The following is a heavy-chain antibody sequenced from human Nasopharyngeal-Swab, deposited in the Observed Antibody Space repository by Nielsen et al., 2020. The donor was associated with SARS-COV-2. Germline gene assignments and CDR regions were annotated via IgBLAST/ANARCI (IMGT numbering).Heavy chain of an antibody. CDR3: ARDIQPGYCSGGSCIGDYYYYMDV. J-gene: IGHJ6*03. CDR1: GYTFTSYG. V-gene: IGHV1-18*01. Sequence: ASVKVSCKASGYTFTSYGISWVRQAPGQGLEWMGWISAYNGNTNYAQKLQGRVTMTTDTSTSTAYMELRSLRSDDTAVYYCARDIQPGYCSGGSCIGDYYYYMDVRGKGTTVTVS. D-gene: IGHD2-15*01. CDR2: ISAYNGNT.